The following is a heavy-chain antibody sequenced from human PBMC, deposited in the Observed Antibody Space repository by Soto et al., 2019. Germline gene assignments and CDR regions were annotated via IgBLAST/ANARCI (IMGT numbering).Heavy chain of an antibody. CDR3: PRDQGYYYDSSGPRGGFDI. J-gene: IGHJ3*02. V-gene: IGHV4-31*03. CDR2: IYYSGST. D-gene: IGHD3-22*01. Sequence: SETLSLTCTVSGGSISSGGYYWSWIRQHPGKGLEWIGYIYYSGSTYYNPSLKSRVTISVDTSKNQFSLKLSSVTAADTAVYYCPRDQGYYYDSSGPRGGFDIWGQGTMVTVSS. CDR1: GGSISSGGYY.